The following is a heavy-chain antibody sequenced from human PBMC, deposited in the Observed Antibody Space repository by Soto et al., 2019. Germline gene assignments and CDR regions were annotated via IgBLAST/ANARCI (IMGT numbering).Heavy chain of an antibody. J-gene: IGHJ4*02. CDR1: GYTFTSYA. CDR2: INAGNGNT. V-gene: IGHV1-3*01. CDR3: ARAMGFGLSDY. D-gene: IGHD3-10*01. Sequence: QVQLVQSGAEMKKPGASVKVSCKASGYTFTSYAMHWGRQAPGQRLEWMGWINAGNGNTKYSQKFQGRVTITRDTSASTAYMALSSLRSADTAVYYCARAMGFGLSDYWGPGTLVSVSS.